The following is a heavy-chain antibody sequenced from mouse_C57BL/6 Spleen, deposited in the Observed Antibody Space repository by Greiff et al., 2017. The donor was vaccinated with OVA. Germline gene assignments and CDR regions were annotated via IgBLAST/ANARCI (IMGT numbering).Heavy chain of an antibody. CDR3: ARSYGTSPAWFAY. CDR2: IRNKANGYTT. Sequence: EVKLVESGGGLVQPGGSLSLSCAASGFTFTDYYMSWVRQPPGQGLEWLGFIRNKANGYTTEYNASVKGRFTISRDNSQSILYLQMNALRAEDSAAYYCARSYGTSPAWFAYWGQGTLVTVSA. D-gene: IGHD1-1*01. V-gene: IGHV7-3*01. CDR1: GFTFTDYY. J-gene: IGHJ3*01.